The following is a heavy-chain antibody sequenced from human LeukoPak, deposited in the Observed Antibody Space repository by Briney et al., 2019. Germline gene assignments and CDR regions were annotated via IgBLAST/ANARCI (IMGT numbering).Heavy chain of an antibody. CDR3: ARLERRYNWFDP. CDR2: IYYSGNT. J-gene: IGHJ5*02. V-gene: IGHV4-59*08. Sequence: SETLSLTCTVSGGSISSYYWSWIRQPPGKGLEWIGYIYYSGNTNYNPSLKSRVTISVDTSKNQFSLKLSSVTAADTAVYYCARLERRYNWFDPWGQGTLVTVSS. CDR1: GGSISSYY.